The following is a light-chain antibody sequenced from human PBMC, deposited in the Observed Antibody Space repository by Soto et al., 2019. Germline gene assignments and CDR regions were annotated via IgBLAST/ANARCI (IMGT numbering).Light chain of an antibody. CDR2: DAS. CDR3: QQRSNWPPV. CDR1: QSVSSY. Sequence: EIVLTQSPATLSLSPGERATLSCRASQSVSSYLAWYQQKPGQAPRLLIYDASNRATGIPARFSGSGSGTDFTLTISSLEPEDFAVYYRQQRSNWPPVFGGGTKVDIK. V-gene: IGKV3-11*01. J-gene: IGKJ4*01.